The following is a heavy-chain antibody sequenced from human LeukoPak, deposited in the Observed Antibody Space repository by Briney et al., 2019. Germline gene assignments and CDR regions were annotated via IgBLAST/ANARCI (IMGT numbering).Heavy chain of an antibody. CDR1: GFTVSSNY. Sequence: GGSLRLSCAASGFTVSSNYMSWVRQAPGKGLEWVSAIYSGGSTYYADSVKGRFTISRDNSKNTLYLQMNSLRAEDTAVYYCARGVVVAATRPYGMDVWGQGTTVTVSS. D-gene: IGHD2-15*01. V-gene: IGHV3-53*01. CDR2: IYSGGST. CDR3: ARGVVVAATRPYGMDV. J-gene: IGHJ6*02.